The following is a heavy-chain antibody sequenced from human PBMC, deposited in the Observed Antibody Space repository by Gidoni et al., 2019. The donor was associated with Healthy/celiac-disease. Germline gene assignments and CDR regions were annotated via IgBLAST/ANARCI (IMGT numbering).Heavy chain of an antibody. CDR2: ISSSSSYI. Sequence: EVQLVESGGGLVKHGGSLRLSCAASGITLSSYSMNWVRQAPGKGLEWVSSISSSSSYIYYADSVKGRFTISRDNAKNSLYLQMNSLRAEDTAVYYCARLAYDYVWGSYRYFDYWGQGTLVTVSS. J-gene: IGHJ4*02. D-gene: IGHD3-16*02. CDR3: ARLAYDYVWGSYRYFDY. CDR1: GITLSSYS. V-gene: IGHV3-21*01.